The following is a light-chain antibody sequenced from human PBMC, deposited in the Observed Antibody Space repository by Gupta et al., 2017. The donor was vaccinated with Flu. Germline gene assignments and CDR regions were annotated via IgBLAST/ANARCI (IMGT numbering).Light chain of an antibody. CDR1: ALSDAY. CDR3: QEEARSDKGV. J-gene: IGLJ3*02. V-gene: IGLV3-25*03. Sequence: SDLTQPPSVSVSPGQTAEISCSGDALSDAYVYWYQQKPGQAPVVVLHKDIVRHSGIPERGSGSASGTTVIITRIGAEAEDYCYYDSQEEARSDKGVFGGGTKFTVL. CDR2: KDI.